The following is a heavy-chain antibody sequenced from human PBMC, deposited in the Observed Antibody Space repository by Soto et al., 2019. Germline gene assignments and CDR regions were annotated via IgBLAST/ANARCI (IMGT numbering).Heavy chain of an antibody. J-gene: IGHJ5*02. D-gene: IGHD2-15*01. V-gene: IGHV4-31*03. CDR2: IFHSGST. Sequence: QVQLQESGPGLLKPSQTLSLTCNVSYGYINSGGFYWIWIRQHPGKGLDWIGYIFHSGSTLYNPSLNSRVTLSADTSTNQLSLTLRSVTVAHTASYYCARGGIVGHWFDPWGQGILFTVSS. CDR1: YGYINSGGFY. CDR3: ARGGIVGHWFDP.